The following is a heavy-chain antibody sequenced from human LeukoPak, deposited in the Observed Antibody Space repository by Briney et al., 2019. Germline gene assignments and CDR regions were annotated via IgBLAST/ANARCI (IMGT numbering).Heavy chain of an antibody. V-gene: IGHV3-30*18. J-gene: IGHJ6*02. Sequence: PGGSLRLSCAPSGFTFSSYGMHWVRQAPGKGLEWVAVISYDGSNKYYPDSVKGRFTISRDNSKNTLYLQMNSLRAEDTAVYYCANGPSYGDSYYYYYYGMDVWGQGTTVTVSS. CDR3: ANGPSYGDSYYYYYYGMDV. CDR1: GFTFSSYG. CDR2: ISYDGSNK. D-gene: IGHD4-17*01.